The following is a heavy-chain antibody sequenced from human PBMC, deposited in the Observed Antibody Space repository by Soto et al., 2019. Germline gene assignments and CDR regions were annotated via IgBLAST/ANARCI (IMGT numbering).Heavy chain of an antibody. CDR2: IKSDGSST. CDR1: GFTFSSYW. V-gene: IGHV3-74*01. D-gene: IGHD3-10*01. J-gene: IGHJ6*03. CDR3: ARGVEEVRGVIKGFRYYYMDV. Sequence: EVQLVESGGGLVQPGGSLRLSCAASGFTFSSYWMHWVRQAPGKGLVWVSRIKSDGSSTSHADSVKGRFTISRDNAKNTLYLQMNSLRAEDTAVYYCARGVEEVRGVIKGFRYYYMDVWGKGTTVTVSS.